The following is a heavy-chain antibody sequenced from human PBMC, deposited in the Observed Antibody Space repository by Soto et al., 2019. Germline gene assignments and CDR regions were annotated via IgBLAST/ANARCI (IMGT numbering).Heavy chain of an antibody. CDR3: TRDPLYCDATAACSASDNWFDP. J-gene: IGHJ5*02. V-gene: IGHV1-3*01. Sequence: GAPAKASSQAIGERIGCCARRSTRQPQKQILELKGWINPGTGDTHYSRSFQCRVTMTRDTSASTAYMELSSLRSEDTAVYYCTRDPLYCDATAACSASDNWFDPWGQGTLVTVSS. CDR1: GERIGCCA. D-gene: IGHD2-21*01. CDR2: INPGTGDT.